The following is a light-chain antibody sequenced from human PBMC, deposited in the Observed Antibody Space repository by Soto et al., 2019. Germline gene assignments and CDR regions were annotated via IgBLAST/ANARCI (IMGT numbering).Light chain of an antibody. Sequence: DIQMTQSPSSLSASVGDRVTITCRARQSISSYLNWYQQKPGKAPKLLIYAASSLQSRVPSRFSGSGSRTDFTLTISSLQPEDFATYYCQQTYSTLRGTFGQGTNLELK. CDR2: AAS. CDR1: QSISSY. J-gene: IGKJ2*02. CDR3: QQTYSTLRGT. V-gene: IGKV1-39*01.